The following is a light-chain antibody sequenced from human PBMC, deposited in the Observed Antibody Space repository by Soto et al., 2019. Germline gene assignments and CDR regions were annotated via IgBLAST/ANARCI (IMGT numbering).Light chain of an antibody. CDR3: AAWDDSLNGVV. CDR1: SSNIGSNT. CDR2: SNN. Sequence: VVTQPPSASGTPGQRVTISCSGSSSNIGSNTVNWYQQLPGTAPKLLIYSNNQRPSGVPDRFSGSKSGTSASLAISGLQSEDEADYYCAAWDDSLNGVVFGGGTKVTVL. V-gene: IGLV1-44*01. J-gene: IGLJ2*01.